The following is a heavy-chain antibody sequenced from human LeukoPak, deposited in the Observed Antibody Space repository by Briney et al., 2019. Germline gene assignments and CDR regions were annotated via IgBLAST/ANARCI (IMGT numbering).Heavy chain of an antibody. Sequence: GGSLRLSCAASGFTFSSYAMSWVRQAPGKGLEWVSAISGSGGSTYYADSVKGRFTISRDNSKSTLYLQMNSLRAEDTAVYYCARLYEFNGSYWFDPWGQGTLVTVSS. J-gene: IGHJ5*02. D-gene: IGHD1-26*01. CDR3: ARLYEFNGSYWFDP. V-gene: IGHV3-23*01. CDR2: ISGSGGST. CDR1: GFTFSSYA.